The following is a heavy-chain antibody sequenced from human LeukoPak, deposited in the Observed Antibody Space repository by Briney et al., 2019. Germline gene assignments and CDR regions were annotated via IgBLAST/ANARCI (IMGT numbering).Heavy chain of an antibody. CDR1: GFTFGDYA. J-gene: IGHJ4*02. D-gene: IGHD4-17*01. V-gene: IGHV3-49*04. CDR2: IRSKAYGGTT. Sequence: PGGSLRLSCTASGFTFGDYAMSWVRQAPGKGLEWVGFIRSKAYGGTTEYAASVKGRLTISRDDSKSIAYLQMNSLKTEDTAVYYCTRDAAHDYGDYNFDYWGQGTLVTVSS. CDR3: TRDAAHDYGDYNFDY.